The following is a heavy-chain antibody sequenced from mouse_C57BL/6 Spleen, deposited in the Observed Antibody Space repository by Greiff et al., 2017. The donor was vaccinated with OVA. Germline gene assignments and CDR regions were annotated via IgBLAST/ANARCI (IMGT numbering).Heavy chain of an antibody. CDR1: GFTFSDYY. Sequence: EVQLVESEGGLVQPGSSMKLSCTASGFTFSDYYMAWVRQVPEKGLEWVANINYDGSSTYYLDSLKSRFIISRDNAKNILYLQMSSLKSEDTATYYCARDFSLCYGNFYWYFDVWGTGTTVTVSS. CDR3: ARDFSLCYGNFYWYFDV. CDR2: INYDGSST. J-gene: IGHJ1*03. D-gene: IGHD2-1*01. V-gene: IGHV5-16*01.